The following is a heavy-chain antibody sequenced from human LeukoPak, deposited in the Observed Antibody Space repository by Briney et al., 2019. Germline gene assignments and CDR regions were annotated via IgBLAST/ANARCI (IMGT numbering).Heavy chain of an antibody. D-gene: IGHD3-22*01. CDR1: GFTFSSYE. CDR3: ARADYDSSGFPFDY. Sequence: GGSLRLSCAASGFTFSSYEMNWVRQAPGKGLEWVSYISSSGSTIYYADSVKGRFTISRDNAKNSLYLQMNSLRAEDTAVYYCARADYDSSGFPFDYWGQGTPVTVSS. V-gene: IGHV3-48*03. J-gene: IGHJ4*02. CDR2: ISSSGSTI.